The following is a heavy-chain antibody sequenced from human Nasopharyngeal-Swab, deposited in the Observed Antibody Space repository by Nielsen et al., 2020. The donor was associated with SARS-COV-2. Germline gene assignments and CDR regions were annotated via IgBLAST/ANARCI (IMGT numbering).Heavy chain of an antibody. CDR1: GGSISSGSYY. J-gene: IGHJ3*02. Sequence: SETLSLTCTVSGGSISSGSYYWSWIRQPAGKGLEWIGRIYTSGSTNYNPSLKSRVTISVDTSKNQFSLKLSSVTAADTAVYYCAREYQSTYYYDSSGPIYDAFDIWGQGTMVTVSS. V-gene: IGHV4-61*02. CDR2: IYTSGST. CDR3: AREYQSTYYYDSSGPIYDAFDI. D-gene: IGHD3-22*01.